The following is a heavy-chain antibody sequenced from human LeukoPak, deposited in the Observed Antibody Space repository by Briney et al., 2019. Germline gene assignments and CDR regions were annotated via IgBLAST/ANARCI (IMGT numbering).Heavy chain of an antibody. CDR1: GITCSKAW. CDR3: TPDSPVWSGW. D-gene: IGHD3-3*01. V-gene: IGHV3-15*01. CDR2: TKTKSAGGTP. Sequence: PGGSLRLSSAASGITCSKAWMSWVRQAPGKGLEWVGRTKTKSAGGTPDYAAPAKGRFTISRDDSKNTLYLQMNSLKIEDTAVYYCTPDSPVWSGWWGQGTLVTVSS. J-gene: IGHJ4*02.